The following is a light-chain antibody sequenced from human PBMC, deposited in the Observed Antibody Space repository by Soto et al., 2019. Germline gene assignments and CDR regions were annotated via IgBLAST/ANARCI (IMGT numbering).Light chain of an antibody. CDR3: VSFAGGTYV. Sequence: QSALTQPPSASGSPGQSVTISCTGTSSDVGAYIFVSWYQQHPGKAPKLMVYDVNTRPPGVPDRFFGSKSGNTASLTVAGLQAEDEADYYCVSFAGGTYVFGTGTKVTVL. V-gene: IGLV2-8*01. CDR1: SSDVGAYIF. CDR2: DVN. J-gene: IGLJ1*01.